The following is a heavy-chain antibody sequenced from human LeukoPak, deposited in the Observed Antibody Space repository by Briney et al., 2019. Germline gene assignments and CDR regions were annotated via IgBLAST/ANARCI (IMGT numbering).Heavy chain of an antibody. Sequence: GGSLRLSCAASGFTFSNYWMHWVRQAPGKGLVWVSRVRGDGSFTDYADSVKGRFTISRDNAKNTLYLQMYSLRSEDTAVYYCGRDVHDHNFEYWGQGGLVTVSS. J-gene: IGHJ4*02. CDR1: GFTFSNYW. D-gene: IGHD5-24*01. CDR2: VRGDGSFT. V-gene: IGHV3-74*01. CDR3: GRDVHDHNFEY.